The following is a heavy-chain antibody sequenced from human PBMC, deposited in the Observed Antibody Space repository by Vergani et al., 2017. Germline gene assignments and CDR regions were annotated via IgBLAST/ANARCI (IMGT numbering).Heavy chain of an antibody. D-gene: IGHD1-14*01. CDR3: ARVPPLSGFFDY. CDR1: GYTFTAYY. Sequence: QVQLVQSGAEVGKPGASVKISCKASGYTFTAYYIHWVRQAPEQGLEWVGVISPDGFSTFYAQKFQGRVTITRDKSTSTVYVEVSSLRSDDTAVYYCARVPPLSGFFDYWGQGTLVSVSS. J-gene: IGHJ4*02. CDR2: ISPDGFST. V-gene: IGHV1-46*03.